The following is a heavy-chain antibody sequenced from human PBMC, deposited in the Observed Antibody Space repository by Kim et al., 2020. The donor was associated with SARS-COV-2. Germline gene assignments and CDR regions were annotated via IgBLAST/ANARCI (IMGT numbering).Heavy chain of an antibody. CDR1: GYTFTSYG. D-gene: IGHD3-3*01. Sequence: ASVKDSCKASGYTFTSYGISWVRQAPGQGLEWMGWISAYNGNTNYAQKLQGRVTMTTDTSTSTAYMELRSLRSDDTAVYYCARDQTRFLEWLLFPFDYWGQGTLVTVSS. V-gene: IGHV1-18*01. CDR2: ISAYNGNT. CDR3: ARDQTRFLEWLLFPFDY. J-gene: IGHJ4*02.